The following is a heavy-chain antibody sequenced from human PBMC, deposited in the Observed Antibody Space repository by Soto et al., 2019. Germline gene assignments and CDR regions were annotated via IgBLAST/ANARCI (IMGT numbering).Heavy chain of an antibody. D-gene: IGHD3-10*01. CDR3: AKDGVVRGDRSDP. CDR1: GFTFSSYA. J-gene: IGHJ5*02. Sequence: PGGSLRLSFAASGFTFSSYAMSWVRQAPGKGLEWVSAISGSGGSTYYADSVKGRFTIARDDSKNTLYLQMNRLRAEDTAVYYCAKDGVVRGDRSDPWGQGTLVTVSS. CDR2: ISGSGGST. V-gene: IGHV3-23*01.